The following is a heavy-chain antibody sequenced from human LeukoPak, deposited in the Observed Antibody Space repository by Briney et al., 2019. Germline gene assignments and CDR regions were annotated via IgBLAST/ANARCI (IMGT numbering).Heavy chain of an antibody. CDR2: ISSSGSTI. CDR3: ARRGVLWFGELFYYGMDV. Sequence: GSLRLSCAASGFTFSDYYMSWIRQAPGKGLEWVSYISSSGSTIYYADSVKGRFTISRDNAKNSLYLQMNSLRAEDTAVYYCARRGVLWFGELFYYGMDVWGQGTTVTVSS. J-gene: IGHJ6*02. D-gene: IGHD3-10*01. CDR1: GFTFSDYY. V-gene: IGHV3-11*01.